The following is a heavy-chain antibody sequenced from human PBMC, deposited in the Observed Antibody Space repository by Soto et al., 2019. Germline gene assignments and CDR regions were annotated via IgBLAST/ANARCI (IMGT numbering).Heavy chain of an antibody. CDR2: FDPEDGET. Sequence: ASVKVSCKASGYTFTGYYMHWVRQAPGKGLEWMGGFDPEDGETIYAQKFQGRVTMTEDTSTDTAYMELSSLRSGDTAVYYCATDPFYYDDTTGYYNMDVWGQGTTVTVSS. D-gene: IGHD3-22*01. J-gene: IGHJ6*02. CDR3: ATDPFYYDDTTGYYNMDV. CDR1: GYTFTGYY. V-gene: IGHV1-24*01.